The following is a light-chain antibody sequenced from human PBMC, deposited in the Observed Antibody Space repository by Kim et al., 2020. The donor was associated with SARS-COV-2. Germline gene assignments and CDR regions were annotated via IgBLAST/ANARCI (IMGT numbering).Light chain of an antibody. J-gene: IGKJ3*01. CDR2: AAS. Sequence: DIQMTQSPSSLSASVGDRVTIPCRTSQSISSHLNWYHQKPGRATKLLIYAASTLQGGVPSRFSGRASEKDFTPTSSSLRPEVFVSYFFQQSYIPPFTFGAGTTVDIK. CDR3: QQSYIPPFT. V-gene: IGKV1-39*01. CDR1: QSISSH.